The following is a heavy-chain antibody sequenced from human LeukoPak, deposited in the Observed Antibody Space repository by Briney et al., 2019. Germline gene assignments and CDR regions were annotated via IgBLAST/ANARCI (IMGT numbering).Heavy chain of an antibody. CDR1: GGSISSGDYY. CDR2: IYYSGST. Sequence: SQTLSLTCTVSGGSISSGDYYWSWIRQPPGKGLEWIGYIYYSGSTYYNPSLKSRVTISVDTSKNQFSLKLSSVTAADTAVYYCARERDHNVGSYYFDYWGQGTLVTVSS. V-gene: IGHV4-30-4*08. D-gene: IGHD2-15*01. J-gene: IGHJ4*02. CDR3: ARERDHNVGSYYFDY.